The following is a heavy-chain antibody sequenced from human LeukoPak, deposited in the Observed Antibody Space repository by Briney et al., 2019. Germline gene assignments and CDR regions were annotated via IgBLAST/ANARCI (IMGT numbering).Heavy chain of an antibody. CDR1: GFTFSSYS. CDR2: ISSSSSYI. CDR3: ARGFGYDFGLYFGY. Sequence: PVGSLRLSCAASGFTFSSYSMNWVRQAPGKGLEWVSSISSSSSYIYYADSVKGRFTISRDNAKNSLYLQMNSLRAEDTAVYYCARGFGYDFGLYFGYWGQGTLVTVSS. V-gene: IGHV3-21*01. D-gene: IGHD3-3*01. J-gene: IGHJ4*02.